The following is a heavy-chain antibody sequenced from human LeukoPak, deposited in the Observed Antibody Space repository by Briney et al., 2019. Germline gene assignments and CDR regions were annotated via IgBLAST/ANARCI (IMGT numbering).Heavy chain of an antibody. D-gene: IGHD3-22*01. CDR1: GYTFTCYY. Sequence: ASVKVSCKASGYTFTCYYMHWVRQAPGQGLEWMGWINPNSGGTNYAQKFQGWVTMTRDTSISTAYMELSRLRSDDTAVYYCARDQGDSSGYSTQPAFDYWGQGTLVTVSS. CDR2: INPNSGGT. CDR3: ARDQGDSSGYSTQPAFDY. J-gene: IGHJ4*02. V-gene: IGHV1-2*04.